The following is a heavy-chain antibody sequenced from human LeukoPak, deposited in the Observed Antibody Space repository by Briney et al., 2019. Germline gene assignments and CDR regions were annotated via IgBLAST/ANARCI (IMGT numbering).Heavy chain of an antibody. CDR2: ISGSGGST. Sequence: GGFLRLSCAASGFTFSSYAMSWVRQAPGKGLEWVSAISGSGGSTYYADSVKGRFTISRDNSKNTLYLQMNSLRAEDTAVYYCAKDQLPIAGYFDWSLGYYYYYGMDVWGQGTTVTVSS. J-gene: IGHJ6*02. CDR1: GFTFSSYA. V-gene: IGHV3-23*01. D-gene: IGHD3-9*01. CDR3: AKDQLPIAGYFDWSLGYYYYYGMDV.